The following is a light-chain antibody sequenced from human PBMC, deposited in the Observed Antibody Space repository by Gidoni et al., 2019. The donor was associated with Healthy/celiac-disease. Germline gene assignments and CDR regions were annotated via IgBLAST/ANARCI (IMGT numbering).Light chain of an antibody. CDR3: QQSYSTPPT. J-gene: IGKJ4*01. V-gene: IGKV1-39*01. Sequence: LQMHPSPSSLSASGGDSVTITCRGSQSISSYLNWYQQKPGKAPKLLIYAASSLQSGVPSRFSGSGSGTDFTLTSSSLQPEDFATYYCQQSYSTPPTFGGGTKVESK. CDR1: QSISSY. CDR2: AAS.